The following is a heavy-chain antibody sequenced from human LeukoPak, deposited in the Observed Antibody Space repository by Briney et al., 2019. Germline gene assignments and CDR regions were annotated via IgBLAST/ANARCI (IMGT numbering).Heavy chain of an antibody. D-gene: IGHD4-17*01. J-gene: IGHJ4*02. CDR2: IYPGGDP. V-gene: IGHV3-53*01. Sequence: GASLRLSCAASGFNVGSKHMNWVRQAPGKGLEWVSGIYPGGDPYYADSLKGRFIISRDISKNTVFLQMNSLRDEDTVVYYCARLNFGDDYWGQGALVTVSS. CDR1: GFNVGSKH. CDR3: ARLNFGDDY.